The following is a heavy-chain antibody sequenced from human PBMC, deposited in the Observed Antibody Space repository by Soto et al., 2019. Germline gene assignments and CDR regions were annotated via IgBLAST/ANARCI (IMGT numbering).Heavy chain of an antibody. V-gene: IGHV3-30-3*01. CDR2: ISYDGSNK. CDR1: GFTFSSYA. J-gene: IGHJ4*02. CDR3: ARDRDYDSSGYPPLGY. D-gene: IGHD3-22*01. Sequence: QVQLVESGGGVDQPGRSLRLSCAASGFTFSSYAMHWVRQAPGKGLEWVAVISYDGSNKYYADSVKGRFTISRDNSKNTLYLQMNSLRAEDTAVYYCARDRDYDSSGYPPLGYWGQGTLVTVSS.